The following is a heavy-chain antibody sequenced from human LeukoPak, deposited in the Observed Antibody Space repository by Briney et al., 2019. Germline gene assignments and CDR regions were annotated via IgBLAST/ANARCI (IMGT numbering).Heavy chain of an antibody. CDR1: GFTVSSNY. CDR3: ARAPWCAAIDY. J-gene: IGHJ4*02. V-gene: IGHV3-66*01. D-gene: IGHD2-8*01. Sequence: GGSLRLSCAASGFTVSSNYMSWVRQAPGKGLEWVSVIYSGGSTYYADSVKGRFTISRDNSKNTLYLQMNSLRAEDTAVYYCARAPWCAAIDYWGQGTLVTVSS. CDR2: IYSGGST.